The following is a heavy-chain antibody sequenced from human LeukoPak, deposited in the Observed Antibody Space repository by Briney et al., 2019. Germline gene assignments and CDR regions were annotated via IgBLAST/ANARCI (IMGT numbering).Heavy chain of an antibody. V-gene: IGHV3-43*02. CDR2: ISGVGGST. D-gene: IGHD3-16*02. J-gene: IGHJ4*02. CDR1: GFTFDDYA. CDR3: AKGHYDYVWGSYRPQYYFDY. Sequence: GGSLRLSCAASGFTFDDYAMHWVRQAPGKGLEWVCLISGVGGSTYYADSVKGRFTISRDNSKHSLYLQMNSLRTEDTALYYCAKGHYDYVWGSYRPQYYFDYWGQGTLVTVSS.